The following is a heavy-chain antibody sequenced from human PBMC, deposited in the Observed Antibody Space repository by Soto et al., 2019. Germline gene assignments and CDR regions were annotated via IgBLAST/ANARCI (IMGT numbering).Heavy chain of an antibody. V-gene: IGHV4-34*01. Sequence: SETLSLTCAVYGGSFSGYYWSWIRQPPGKGLEWIGEINHSGNINYNPSLKSRVTISVDTSKNQFSLNLSSVTAADTAVYYCARTSIFGGGYYFDYWGQGTLVTVSS. J-gene: IGHJ4*02. CDR3: ARTSIFGGGYYFDY. CDR2: INHSGNI. CDR1: GGSFSGYY. D-gene: IGHD3-3*01.